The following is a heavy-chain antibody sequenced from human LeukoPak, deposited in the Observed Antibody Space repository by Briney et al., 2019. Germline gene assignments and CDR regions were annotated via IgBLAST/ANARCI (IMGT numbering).Heavy chain of an antibody. CDR2: MNPNSGNT. CDR1: GYTFTSYD. CDR3: ARMPTYYDFWSARNHGMDV. V-gene: IGHV1-8*01. Sequence: ASVKVSCKASGYTFTSYDINWVRQATGQGLEWMGWMNPNSGNTGYAQKFQGRVTMTRNTSISTAYMELSSLRSEDTAVYYCARMPTYYDFWSARNHGMDVWGQGTTVTVSS. D-gene: IGHD3-3*01. J-gene: IGHJ6*02.